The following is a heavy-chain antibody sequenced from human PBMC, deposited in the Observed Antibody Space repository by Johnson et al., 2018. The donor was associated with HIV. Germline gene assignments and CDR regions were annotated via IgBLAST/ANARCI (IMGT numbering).Heavy chain of an antibody. J-gene: IGHJ3*02. Sequence: QVQLVESGGGVVQPGRSLRLSCAASGFTFSSYAMHWVRQAPGKGLEWVAVISYDGSNKYYADSVKGRFTISRDNSKNTLYLQMNSLRAKDTAVYYCAKDWGIAAAGTDAFDIWGQGTMVTVSS. V-gene: IGHV3-30*04. D-gene: IGHD6-13*01. CDR1: GFTFSSYA. CDR3: AKDWGIAAAGTDAFDI. CDR2: ISYDGSNK.